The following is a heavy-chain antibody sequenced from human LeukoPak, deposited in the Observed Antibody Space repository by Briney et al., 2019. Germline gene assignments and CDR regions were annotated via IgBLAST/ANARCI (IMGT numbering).Heavy chain of an antibody. D-gene: IGHD6-6*01. J-gene: IGHJ4*02. CDR1: GGSISSSSYY. CDR3: ASSMYSSSSFVY. V-gene: IGHV4-39*07. CDR2: IYYSGST. Sequence: SETLSLTCTVSGGSISSSSYYWGWIRQPPGKGLEWIGSIYYSGSTYYNPSLKSRVTISVDTSKNQFSLKLSSVTAADTAVYYCASSMYSSSSFVYWGQGTLVTVSS.